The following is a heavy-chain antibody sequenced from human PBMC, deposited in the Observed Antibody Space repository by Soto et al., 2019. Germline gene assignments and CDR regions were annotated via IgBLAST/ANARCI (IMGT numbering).Heavy chain of an antibody. V-gene: IGHV3-23*01. J-gene: IGHJ4*02. Sequence: EVQLLESGGGLVQPGGSLRLSCAASGFPFSSYAMSWVRQAPGKGLEWISSITGGDERTYYADPVKGRFTISRDNSKNTLYLQMNSPTAEDTAFYFCAKMPVMTTVTHYFESWGQGIRVTVSS. D-gene: IGHD4-17*01. CDR1: GFPFSSYA. CDR2: ITGGDERT. CDR3: AKMPVMTTVTHYFES.